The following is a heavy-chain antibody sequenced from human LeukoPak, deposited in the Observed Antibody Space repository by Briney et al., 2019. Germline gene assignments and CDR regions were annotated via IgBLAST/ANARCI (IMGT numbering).Heavy chain of an antibody. CDR1: GFTFSDYY. CDR3: AREVGGTVTTDYWYFDL. J-gene: IGHJ2*01. CDR2: ISSSSSYT. V-gene: IGHV3-11*05. Sequence: GGSLRLSCAASGFTFSDYYMSWIRQAPGKGLEWVSYISSSSSYTNYADSVKGRFTISRDNAKNSLYLQMNSLRAEDTAVYYCAREVGGTVTTDYWYFDLWGRGTLATVSS. D-gene: IGHD4-17*01.